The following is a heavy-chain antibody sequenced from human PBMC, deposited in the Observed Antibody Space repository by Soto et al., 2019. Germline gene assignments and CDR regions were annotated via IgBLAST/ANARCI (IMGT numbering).Heavy chain of an antibody. CDR2: INHSGST. Sequence: PSETLSLTCAVYGGSFSGYYWSWIRQPPGKGLEWIGEINHSGSTNYNPSLKSRVTISVDTSKNQFSLKLSSVTAADTAVYYCARVGLLRCSGGSCYGGGYYYYYYMDVWGKGTTVTVSS. CDR3: ARVGLLRCSGGSCYGGGYYYYYYMDV. D-gene: IGHD2-15*01. V-gene: IGHV4-34*01. J-gene: IGHJ6*03. CDR1: GGSFSGYY.